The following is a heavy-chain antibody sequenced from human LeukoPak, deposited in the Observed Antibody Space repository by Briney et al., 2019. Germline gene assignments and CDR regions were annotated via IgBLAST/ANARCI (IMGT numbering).Heavy chain of an antibody. V-gene: IGHV3-30*02. CDR3: AKARSYCGGDCSLYAFDI. J-gene: IGHJ3*02. CDR2: IRYDGDNK. CDR1: GFIFSSHG. D-gene: IGHD2-21*01. Sequence: GGSLRLSCAASGFIFSSHGMHWVRQAPGKGLEWVAFIRYDGDNKYYADSVKGRFTISRDNSKNTLYLQMNSLRAEDTAVYYCAKARSYCGGDCSLYAFDIWGQGTMVTVSS.